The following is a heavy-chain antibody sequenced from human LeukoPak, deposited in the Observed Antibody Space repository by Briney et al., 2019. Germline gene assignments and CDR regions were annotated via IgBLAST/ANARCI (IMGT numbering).Heavy chain of an antibody. Sequence: TGGSLSLSCAASGFGFITYWLSWFRQAQGKGLGWVANIKQDGSDKYYVDSVKGRFTISRDNAKNSLYLQMNSLRAEDSALYYCARASAVAGTRDYWGQGTLVTVSS. V-gene: IGHV3-7*01. CDR1: GFGFITYW. CDR2: IKQDGSDK. CDR3: ARASAVAGTRDY. J-gene: IGHJ4*02. D-gene: IGHD6-19*01.